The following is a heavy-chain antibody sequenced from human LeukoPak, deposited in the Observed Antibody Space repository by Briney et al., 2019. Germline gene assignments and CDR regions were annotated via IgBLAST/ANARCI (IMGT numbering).Heavy chain of an antibody. CDR2: IIPIFGTA. Sequence: SVTVSCKASGGTFSSYAISWVRQAPGQGLDWMGGIIPIFGTANYAQKFQGRVTITADESTSTAYMELSSLRSEDTAVYYCARENRRKEYSSSSGGYYYYMDVWGKGTTVTVSS. D-gene: IGHD6-6*01. J-gene: IGHJ6*03. CDR1: GGTFSSYA. CDR3: ARENRRKEYSSSSGGYYYYMDV. V-gene: IGHV1-69*13.